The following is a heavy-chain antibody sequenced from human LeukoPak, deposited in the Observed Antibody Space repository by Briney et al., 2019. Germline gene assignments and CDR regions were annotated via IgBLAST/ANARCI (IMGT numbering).Heavy chain of an antibody. CDR1: GFTFSNYA. CDR3: AKDSLPGIAAAGTVY. J-gene: IGHJ4*02. Sequence: GGSLRLSCAASGFTFSNYAMHWVRQAPGKGLEWVAVILYDGTNKYYAESVKGRFTISRDNSKDTLYLQMNSLRAEDTAIYYCAKDSLPGIAAAGTVYWGQGTLVTVSS. V-gene: IGHV3-30*04. D-gene: IGHD6-13*01. CDR2: ILYDGTNK.